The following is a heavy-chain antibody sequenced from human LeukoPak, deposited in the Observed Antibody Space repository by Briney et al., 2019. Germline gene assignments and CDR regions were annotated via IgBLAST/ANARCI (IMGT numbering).Heavy chain of an antibody. D-gene: IGHD6-13*01. CDR3: ARYFLSIAAAGKIFDY. J-gene: IGHJ4*02. V-gene: IGHV3-7*01. CDR2: IKQDGSEK. Sequence: PGGSLRLSCAASGFTVSSYWMSWVRQAPGKGLEWVANIKQDGSEKYYVDSVKGRFTISRDNAKNSLYLQMNSLRAEDTAVYYCARYFLSIAAAGKIFDYWGQGTLVTVSS. CDR1: GFTVSSYW.